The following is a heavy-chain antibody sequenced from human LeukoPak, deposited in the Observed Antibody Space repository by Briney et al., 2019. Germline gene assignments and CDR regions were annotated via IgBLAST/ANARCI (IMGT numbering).Heavy chain of an antibody. Sequence: SEALSLTCAVYGGSFSRYYWSWIRQSPGKGLEWIAEIDHRGDTNYNPSVKSRVTISVDTSKNQFSLRVRSLSAADTAVYYCARGATISETGYFDFWGQGTLVTVSS. V-gene: IGHV4-34*01. CDR3: ARGATISETGYFDF. D-gene: IGHD5-24*01. CDR2: IDHRGDT. J-gene: IGHJ4*03. CDR1: GGSFSRYY.